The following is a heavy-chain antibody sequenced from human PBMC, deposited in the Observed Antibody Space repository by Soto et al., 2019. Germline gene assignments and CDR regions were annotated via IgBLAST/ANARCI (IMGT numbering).Heavy chain of an antibody. V-gene: IGHV1-8*01. CDR2: MSPNSGNT. CDR3: ARSLEAAAAQF. D-gene: IGHD6-13*01. CDR1: GHTFTSYD. J-gene: IGHJ4*02. Sequence: DSVKVSCKASGHTFTSYDINWVRQATGQGLEWMGGMSPNSGNTGYAQKFQGRVTMTRNTSISTAYMELSSLRSDDTAVYYCARSLEAAAAQFWGQGTLVTVSS.